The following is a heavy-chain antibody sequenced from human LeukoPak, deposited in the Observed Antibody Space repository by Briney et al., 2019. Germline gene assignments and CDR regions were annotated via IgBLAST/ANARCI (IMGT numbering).Heavy chain of an antibody. D-gene: IGHD3-16*01. CDR2: IYYSGST. V-gene: IGHV4-59*08. Sequence: TSETLSLTCTVSGGSISNYYRSWIRQPPGKGLEWIGYIYYSGSTNYNPSLKSRVTISVDTSKNQFSLKLSSVTAADTAVYYCARQLKGAYTAEVLDYWGQGTLVTISS. CDR1: GGSISNYY. J-gene: IGHJ4*02. CDR3: ARQLKGAYTAEVLDY.